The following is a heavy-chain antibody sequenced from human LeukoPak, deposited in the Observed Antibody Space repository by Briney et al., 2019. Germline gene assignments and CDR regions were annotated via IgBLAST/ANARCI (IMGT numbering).Heavy chain of an antibody. J-gene: IGHJ4*02. Sequence: SETLSLTCTVSGGSIRSHYWSWLRQPPGKGLEWIGYIFYTGSSNYNPSLKSRVIISVDTSKNQFFLRLSSVTAADTALYYCARGYGPNTSGGEYWGQGTLVTVSS. CDR3: ARGYGPNTSGGEY. D-gene: IGHD6-19*01. V-gene: IGHV4-59*11. CDR1: GGSIRSHY. CDR2: IFYTGSS.